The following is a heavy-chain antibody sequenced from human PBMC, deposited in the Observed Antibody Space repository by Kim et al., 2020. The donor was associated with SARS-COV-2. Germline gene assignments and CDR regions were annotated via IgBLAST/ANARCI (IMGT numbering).Heavy chain of an antibody. CDR2: IKSKTDGGTT. V-gene: IGHV3-15*01. J-gene: IGHJ4*02. CDR3: TTDYLGFGATTFDY. CDR1: GFTFSNAW. Sequence: GGSLRLSCAASGFTFSNAWMSWVRQAPGKGLEWVGRIKSKTDGGTTDYAAPVTGRFTISRDDSKNTLYLQMNSLKTEDTAVYYCTTDYLGFGATTFDYWGQGTLVTVSS. D-gene: IGHD3-10*01.